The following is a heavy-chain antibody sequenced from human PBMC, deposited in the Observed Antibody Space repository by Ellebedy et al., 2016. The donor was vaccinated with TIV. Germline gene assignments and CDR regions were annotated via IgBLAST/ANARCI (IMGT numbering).Heavy chain of an antibody. Sequence: GESLKISFAASGFTFSNYWMKWVRQAPGKGLEWVANIKQDGSEKYYVDSVKGRFTISRDNAKNSLFLQMNNLRVEDTAVYFCARGGYGRPFDCWGQGTLVTVSS. CDR1: GFTFSNYW. D-gene: IGHD5-12*01. J-gene: IGHJ4*02. CDR3: ARGGYGRPFDC. V-gene: IGHV3-7*03. CDR2: IKQDGSEK.